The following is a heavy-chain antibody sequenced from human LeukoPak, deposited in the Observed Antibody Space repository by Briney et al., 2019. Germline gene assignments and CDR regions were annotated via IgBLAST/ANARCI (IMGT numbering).Heavy chain of an antibody. D-gene: IGHD3-3*01. CDR2: FDPEDGET. V-gene: IGHV1-24*01. Sequence: ASVKVSCKVSGYTLTELSMHWVRQAPGKGLVWMGGFDPEDGETIYAQKFQGRVTMTEDTSTDTAYMELSSLRSEDTAVYYCATLVTIFGVKGDWFDPWGRGTLVTVSS. CDR1: GYTLTELS. CDR3: ATLVTIFGVKGDWFDP. J-gene: IGHJ5*02.